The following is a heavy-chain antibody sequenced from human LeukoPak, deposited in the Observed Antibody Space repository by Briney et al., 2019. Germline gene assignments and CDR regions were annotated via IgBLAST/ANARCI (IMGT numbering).Heavy chain of an antibody. CDR1: GGSISSYY. D-gene: IGHD3-16*01. J-gene: IGHJ5*02. V-gene: IGHV4-59*01. CDR3: ARGITFNWFDP. Sequence: PSETLSLTCTVSGGSISSYYWSWIRQPPGKGLEWIGYLYYSGSTNYNPSLKSRVTISVDTSKNQFSLKLSSVTAADTAVYYCARGITFNWFDPWGQGTLVTVSS. CDR2: LYYSGST.